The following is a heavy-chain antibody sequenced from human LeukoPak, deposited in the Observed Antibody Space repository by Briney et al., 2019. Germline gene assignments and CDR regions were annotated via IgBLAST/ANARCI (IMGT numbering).Heavy chain of an antibody. Sequence: QPGGSLRLSCAAYGFTFSRYWMHWVRQAPGKGLVWVSRINTDGSSTDYADSVKGRFTMSRDNAKNTLYLQMNSLRAEDTAVYYCATEGGNLPYFDYWGQGTLVTVSS. D-gene: IGHD4-23*01. CDR2: INTDGSST. J-gene: IGHJ4*02. V-gene: IGHV3-74*01. CDR1: GFTFSRYW. CDR3: ATEGGNLPYFDY.